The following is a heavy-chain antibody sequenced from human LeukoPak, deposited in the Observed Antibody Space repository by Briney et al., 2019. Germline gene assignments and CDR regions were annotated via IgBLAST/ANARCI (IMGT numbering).Heavy chain of an antibody. Sequence: SVKVSCKASGGTFSSYAISWVRQAPGQGLEWMGGIIPILGTANYAQKFQGRVTITADESTSTAYMELSSLRSEDTAVYYCARGSPGYSSWFDPWGQGTLVTVSS. CDR3: ARGSPGYSSWFDP. V-gene: IGHV1-69*13. CDR1: GGTFSSYA. CDR2: IIPILGTA. J-gene: IGHJ5*02. D-gene: IGHD6-13*01.